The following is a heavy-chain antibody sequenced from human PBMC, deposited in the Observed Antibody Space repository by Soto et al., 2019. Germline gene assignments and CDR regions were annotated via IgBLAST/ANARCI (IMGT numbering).Heavy chain of an antibody. CDR2: INPKYGDT. CDR3: ARNMDYYYGRGSGNGHGV. Sequence: QVRLVQSGAEVKEPGDSVRVSCEASGYTFTAYHIHWVRQAPGQGLEWMGWINPKYGDTGYAQDFQGRVSMTSGMNISTVYMDLSRLTSDDTAIYYCARNMDYYYGRGSGNGHGVWGQGTTVTVFS. CDR1: GYTFTAYH. V-gene: IGHV1-2*02. D-gene: IGHD3-10*02. J-gene: IGHJ6*02.